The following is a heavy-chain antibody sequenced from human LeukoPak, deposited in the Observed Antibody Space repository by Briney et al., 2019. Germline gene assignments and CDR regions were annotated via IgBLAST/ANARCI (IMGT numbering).Heavy chain of an antibody. D-gene: IGHD3-3*01. J-gene: IGHJ3*02. CDR2: IYYSGST. CDR3: ARDGSYDFWSGYYRSVAFDI. Sequence: SETLSLTCTVSGGSISSYYWSWIRQPPGKGLEWIGYIYYSGSTNYNPSLKSRVTMSVDTSKNQFSLKLSSVTAADTAVYYCARDGSYDFWSGYYRSVAFDIWGQGTMVTVSS. CDR1: GGSISSYY. V-gene: IGHV4-59*12.